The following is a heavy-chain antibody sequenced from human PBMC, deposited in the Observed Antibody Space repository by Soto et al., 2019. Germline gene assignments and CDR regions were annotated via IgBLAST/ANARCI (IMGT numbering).Heavy chain of an antibody. CDR3: ASGHDYGDYYFDY. CDR2: IIPIFGTA. Sequence: ASVKVSCKASGGTFSSYAISWVRQAPGQGLEWMGGIIPIFGTANYAQKFQGRVTITADESTSTAYMELSSLRSEDTAVYYCASGHDYGDYYFDYWGQGTMVTVYS. CDR1: GGTFSSYA. V-gene: IGHV1-69*13. J-gene: IGHJ4*02. D-gene: IGHD4-17*01.